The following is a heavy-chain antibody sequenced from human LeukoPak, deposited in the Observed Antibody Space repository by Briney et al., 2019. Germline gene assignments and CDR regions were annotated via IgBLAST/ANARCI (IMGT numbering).Heavy chain of an antibody. CDR3: AGAESGYSSSWLQYYYYYMDV. CDR1: GGSISRSTYY. D-gene: IGHD6-13*01. Sequence: NASETLSLTCSVSGGSISRSTYYWGWIRQPPGKGLEWIATINYSGTTHYIPSLNSRVTISADTSNNQFSLKLSSVTAADTAVYYCAGAESGYSSSWLQYYYYYMDVWGKGTTVTVSS. V-gene: IGHV4-39*07. J-gene: IGHJ6*03. CDR2: INYSGTT.